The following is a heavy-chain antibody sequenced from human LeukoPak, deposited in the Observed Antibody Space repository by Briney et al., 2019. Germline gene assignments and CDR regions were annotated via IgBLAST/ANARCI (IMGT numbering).Heavy chain of an antibody. Sequence: GGSLRLSCAASGFSFSSYGMSWVRQAPGKGLEWVSSITDNGGSTYYADSVKGRFTISRDNSRNMLYLQMDSLRAEDTAVKYCSKRVVNGCPGGYFDFGVWGPGAMV. CDR2: ITDNGGST. J-gene: IGHJ3*01. V-gene: IGHV3-23*01. CDR1: GFSFSSYG. CDR3: SKRVVNGCPGGYFDFGV. D-gene: IGHD2-21*02.